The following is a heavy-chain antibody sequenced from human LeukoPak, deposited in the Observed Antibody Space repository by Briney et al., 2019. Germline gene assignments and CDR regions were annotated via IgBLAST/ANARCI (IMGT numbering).Heavy chain of an antibody. V-gene: IGHV3-7*01. D-gene: IGHD5-12*01. CDR3: ATYSGPDKWDASDM. CDR1: GFTFSAYA. CDR2: IRVDGSVE. Sequence: GGSLRLSCAASGFTFSAYAMTWVRQAPGKGLEWVATIRVDGSVEYPEDSRKGRFTISRDNAWNSLYLQMDSLRVEDTAVYCCATYSGPDKWDASDMWGQGTLVTVSP. J-gene: IGHJ3*02.